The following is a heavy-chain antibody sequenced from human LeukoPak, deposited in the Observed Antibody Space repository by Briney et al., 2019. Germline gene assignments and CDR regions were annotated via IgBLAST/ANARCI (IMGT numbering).Heavy chain of an antibody. Sequence: ASVKVSCKASGYTFTGYYMHWVRQPLGQGLEWLGWSNPASGATYYAQKFQDRVTMTRDTSITTGYMELSRLISDDTAMYYCASYYDSSGYHPSRFDYWGQGTLVTVSS. V-gene: IGHV1-2*02. CDR1: GYTFTGYY. CDR2: SNPASGAT. J-gene: IGHJ4*02. CDR3: ASYYDSSGYHPSRFDY. D-gene: IGHD3-22*01.